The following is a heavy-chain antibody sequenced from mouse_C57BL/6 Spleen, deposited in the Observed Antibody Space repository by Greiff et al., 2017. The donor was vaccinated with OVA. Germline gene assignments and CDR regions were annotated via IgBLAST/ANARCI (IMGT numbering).Heavy chain of an antibody. Sequence: QVQLQQSGAELVKPGASVKLSCKASGYTFTSYWMHWVKQRPGRGLAWIGRIDPTSGGTKYNEKFKSKATLTVDKPSSTAYMQLSSLTSEDSAAYYCARWGTAQLRGYAMDYWGQGTSVTVSS. D-gene: IGHD3-1*01. CDR3: ARWGTAQLRGYAMDY. V-gene: IGHV1-72*01. J-gene: IGHJ4*01. CDR2: IDPTSGGT. CDR1: GYTFTSYW.